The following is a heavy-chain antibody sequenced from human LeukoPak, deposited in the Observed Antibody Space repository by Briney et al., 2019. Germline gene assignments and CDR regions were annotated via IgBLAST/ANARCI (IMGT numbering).Heavy chain of an antibody. D-gene: IGHD3-22*01. Sequence: GGSLRLSCAASGFTVSSNYMSWVRQAPGKGLEWVSVIYSGGSTYYADSVKGRFTISRHNSKNTLYLQMNSLRAEDTAVYYCARESVEYYDSSGYLGFWGQGTLVTVSS. J-gene: IGHJ4*02. CDR2: IYSGGST. V-gene: IGHV3-53*04. CDR1: GFTVSSNY. CDR3: ARESVEYYDSSGYLGF.